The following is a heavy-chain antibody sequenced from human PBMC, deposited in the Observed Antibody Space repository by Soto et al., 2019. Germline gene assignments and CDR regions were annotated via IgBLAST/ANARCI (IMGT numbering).Heavy chain of an antibody. Sequence: PSETLSLTCTVSGGSISSYYWSWIRQPPGKGLEWIGDIYYSGSTNYNPSLKSRVTISVDTSKNQVSLKLSSVTAADTAVYYCGRVITIVRGVIVWFDPWGQGNLVPVSS. CDR3: GRVITIVRGVIVWFDP. CDR1: GGSISSYY. V-gene: IGHV4-59*01. D-gene: IGHD3-10*01. CDR2: IYYSGST. J-gene: IGHJ5*02.